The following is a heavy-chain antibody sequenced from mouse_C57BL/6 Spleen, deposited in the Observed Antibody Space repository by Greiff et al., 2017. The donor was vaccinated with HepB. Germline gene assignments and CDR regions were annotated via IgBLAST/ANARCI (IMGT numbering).Heavy chain of an antibody. CDR3: SKWGITTVPYAMDY. V-gene: IGHV1-42*01. CDR2: INPSTGGT. J-gene: IGHJ4*01. CDR1: GYSFTGYY. Sequence: VQLQQSGPELVKPGASVKISCKASGYSFTGYYMNWVKQSPEKSLEWIGEINPSTGGTTYNQKFKAKATLTVDKSSSTTYMQLKSLTSEGSAVYYCSKWGITTVPYAMDYWGQGTSVTVSS. D-gene: IGHD1-1*01.